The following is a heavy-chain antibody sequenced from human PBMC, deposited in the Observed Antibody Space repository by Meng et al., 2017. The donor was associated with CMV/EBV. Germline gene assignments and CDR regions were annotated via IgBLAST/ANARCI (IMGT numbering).Heavy chain of an antibody. D-gene: IGHD2-2*01. CDR3: AKVVRDIVVVPAAMGMDV. CDR2: IRYDGSNK. J-gene: IGHJ6*02. V-gene: IGHV3-30*02. Sequence: GESLKISCAASGFTFSNYGMHWVRQAPGKGLEWVAFIRYDGSNKYYADSVKGRFTISRDNSKNTLYLQMNSLRAEDTAVYYCAKVVRDIVVVPAAMGMDVWGQETTVTVSS. CDR1: GFTFSNYG.